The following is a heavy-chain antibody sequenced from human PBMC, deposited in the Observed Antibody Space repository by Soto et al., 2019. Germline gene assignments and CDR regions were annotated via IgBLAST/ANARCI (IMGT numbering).Heavy chain of an antibody. CDR1: GDSVSSNSAA. V-gene: IGHV6-1*01. CDR3: ARDVRREGATTNYYYGMDI. CDR2: TYYRSKWYN. J-gene: IGHJ6*02. Sequence: SQTLSLTCAISGDSVSSNSAAWNWIRQSPSRGLEWLGRTYYRSKWYNDYAVSVKSRITINPDTSKNQFSLQLNSVTPENTDVYSCARDVRREGATTNYYYGMDICGQGTTVTVSS. D-gene: IGHD1-26*01.